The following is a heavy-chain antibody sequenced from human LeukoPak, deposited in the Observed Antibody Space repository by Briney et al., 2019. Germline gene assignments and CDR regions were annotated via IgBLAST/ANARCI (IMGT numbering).Heavy chain of an antibody. CDR3: ARQVSSTVYSSGWHNWFDP. V-gene: IGHV4-39*01. J-gene: IGHJ5*02. Sequence: PSETLSLTCNVSGGSISSSSYYWGWIRQPPGKGLEWIGSIYYSGSTYYNPSLKSRVTISVDTSKNQFSLKLSSVTAADTAVYYCARQVSSTVYSSGWHNWFDPWGEGTLVTVSS. CDR2: IYYSGST. D-gene: IGHD6-19*01. CDR1: GGSISSSSYY.